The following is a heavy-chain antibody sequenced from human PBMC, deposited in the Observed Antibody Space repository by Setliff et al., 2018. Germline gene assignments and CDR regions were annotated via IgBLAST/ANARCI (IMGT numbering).Heavy chain of an antibody. D-gene: IGHD3-9*01. CDR2: IGGIDGTR. CDR3: ARAYYGTVNGYSSYYGLDV. V-gene: IGHV3-11*04. J-gene: IGHJ6*02. Sequence: GGSLRLSCAASGFTLSDYYMSWIRQAPGKGLEWVSSIGGIDGTRSYADSVKGRFTISRDNAKNTLYLQMNSLRAEDTAVYYCARAYYGTVNGYSSYYGLDVWGQGTTVTVSS. CDR1: GFTLSDYY.